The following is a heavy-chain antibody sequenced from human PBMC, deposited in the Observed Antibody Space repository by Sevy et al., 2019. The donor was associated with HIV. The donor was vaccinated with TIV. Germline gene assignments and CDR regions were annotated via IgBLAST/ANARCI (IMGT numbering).Heavy chain of an antibody. V-gene: IGHV1-69*10. J-gene: IGHJ4*02. CDR3: ASVRPCGGDCYFFDT. CDR1: GVTLNNYG. D-gene: IGHD2-21*02. CDR2: IIPSVGIA. Sequence: ASVKVSCKASGVTLNNYGMNWVRQAPGQGLEWMGGIIPSVGIASYAQKIKGRAAISADTSTSTLYLEVGRLRSDDTAVYFCASVRPCGGDCYFFDTWGQGTLVTVSS.